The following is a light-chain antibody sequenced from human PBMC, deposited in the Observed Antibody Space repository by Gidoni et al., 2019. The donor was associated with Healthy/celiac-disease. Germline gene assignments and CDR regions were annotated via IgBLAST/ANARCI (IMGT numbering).Light chain of an antibody. Sequence: QSALTQPASVSGSPGQSITISCTGTSSDVGGYNDVSWYQQHPGKAPKLVLYEVSNRPSGVSNRFSGSKSGNTASLTISGLQAEDEADFYCSSYTSSSTWVFGGGTKLTVL. CDR2: EVS. CDR1: SSDVGGYND. J-gene: IGLJ3*02. CDR3: SSYTSSSTWV. V-gene: IGLV2-14*01.